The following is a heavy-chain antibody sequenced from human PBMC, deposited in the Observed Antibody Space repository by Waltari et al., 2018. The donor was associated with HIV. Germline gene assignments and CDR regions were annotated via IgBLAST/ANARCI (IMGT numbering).Heavy chain of an antibody. CDR2: IYHSGST. Sequence: QVQLQESGPGLVKPSGTLSLTCAVSGGSISSSYWWSWVRQPPGTGLEWIGEIYHSGSTNYNPALKSRVTISVDKSKNQFSLKLSSVTAADTAVYYCAREKGYSYGGEVDYWGQGTLVTVSS. J-gene: IGHJ4*02. D-gene: IGHD5-18*01. CDR3: AREKGYSYGGEVDY. V-gene: IGHV4-4*02. CDR1: GGSISSSYW.